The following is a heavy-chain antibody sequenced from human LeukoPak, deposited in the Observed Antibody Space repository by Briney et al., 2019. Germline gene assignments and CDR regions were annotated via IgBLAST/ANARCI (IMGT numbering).Heavy chain of an antibody. V-gene: IGHV3-21*01. J-gene: IGHJ5*02. CDR2: ISSGSSCI. D-gene: IGHD3-22*01. Sequence: PGGSLRLSCAASGFTFSSYSMNWVRQAPGKGLEWVSSISSGSSCIYYADSVKGRFTISRDNSKHTLYLQMNSLRVDDTAVYYCARDWSDYYDSSGYYYNWFDPWGQGTLVTVSS. CDR3: ARDWSDYYDSSGYYYNWFDP. CDR1: GFTFSSYS.